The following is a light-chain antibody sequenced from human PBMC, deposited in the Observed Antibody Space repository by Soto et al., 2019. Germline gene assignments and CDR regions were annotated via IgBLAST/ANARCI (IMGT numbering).Light chain of an antibody. J-gene: IGLJ2*01. CDR3: TSYTTGSPLL. V-gene: IGLV2-14*01. CDR2: EVS. Sequence: QSALTQPASVSGSPGQSITISCTGASSDVGDYKYVSWYQQHPGKAPKLIIYEVSNRPSGVSDRFSGSKSGTTASLIISGLQAEDEAEYYCTSYTTGSPLLFGGGTKLTVL. CDR1: SSDVGDYKY.